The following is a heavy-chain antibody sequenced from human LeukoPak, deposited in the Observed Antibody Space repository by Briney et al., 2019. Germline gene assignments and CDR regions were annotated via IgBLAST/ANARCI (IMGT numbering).Heavy chain of an antibody. D-gene: IGHD2-21*02. CDR2: ISSSSSYI. CDR1: GFTFSSYS. J-gene: IGHJ1*01. V-gene: IGHV3-21*01. CDR3: ARMLYCGGDCYRYFQH. Sequence: PGGSLRLSCAASGFTFSSYSMNWVRQAPGKGLEWVSSISSSSSYIYYADSVKGRFTISRDNAKNSLYLQMNSLRAEDTAVYYCARMLYCGGDCYRYFQHWGQGTLVTVSS.